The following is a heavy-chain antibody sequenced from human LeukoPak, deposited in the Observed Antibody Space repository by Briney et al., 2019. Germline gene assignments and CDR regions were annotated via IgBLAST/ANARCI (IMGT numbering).Heavy chain of an antibody. CDR1: GGSISSYY. V-gene: IGHV4-59*12. CDR2: IYYSGST. J-gene: IGHJ6*03. D-gene: IGHD3-10*01. Sequence: SETLSLTCTVSGGSISSYYWSWIRQPPGKGLEWIGYIYYSGSTNYNPSLKSRVTISVDTSKNQFSLRLSSVTAADTAVYYCARRVGRWFGERAYYYNYMDVWGKGTTVTIS. CDR3: ARRVGRWFGERAYYYNYMDV.